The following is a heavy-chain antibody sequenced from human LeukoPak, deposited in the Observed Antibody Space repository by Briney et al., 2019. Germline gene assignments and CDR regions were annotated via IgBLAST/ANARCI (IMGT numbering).Heavy chain of an antibody. CDR1: GYTFTSYG. CDR3: ARDRHKYNYDSGGYPPY. J-gene: IGHJ4*02. Sequence: SVKVSCKASGYTFTSYGISWLRQAPGQGLEGMGWISAYNGNTNYAQKLQGRVTMTTDTSTSTAYMELRSLRSDDTAVYYCARDRHKYNYDSGGYPPYWGQGTLVTVSS. V-gene: IGHV1-18*01. D-gene: IGHD3-22*01. CDR2: ISAYNGNT.